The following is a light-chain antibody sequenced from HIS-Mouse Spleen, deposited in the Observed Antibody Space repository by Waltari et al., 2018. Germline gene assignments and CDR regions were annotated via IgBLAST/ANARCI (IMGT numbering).Light chain of an antibody. Sequence: QSALTQPPSAPGSPGQSVTISCTGTSSDVGGYNSVSWYQQHPGKAPKLMIYEVSKRPSGVPDRFSGSKSGNTASLTVSGLQAEDEADYYCSSYAGSNNLGVFGGGNKLTVL. CDR3: SSYAGSNNLGV. J-gene: IGLJ2*01. CDR1: SSDVGGYNS. CDR2: EVS. V-gene: IGLV2-8*01.